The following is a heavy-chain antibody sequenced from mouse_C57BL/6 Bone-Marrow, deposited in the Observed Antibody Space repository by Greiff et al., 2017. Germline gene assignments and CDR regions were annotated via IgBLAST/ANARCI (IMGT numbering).Heavy chain of an antibody. CDR3: ADDGYYPFDY. Sequence: QVQLQQPGAELVKPGASVKLSCKASGYTSTSYWMHWVKQRPGQGLEWIGMIHPNSGSTNYNEKFKSKATLTVDKSSSTAYMQLSSLTSEDSAVYYCADDGYYPFDYWGQGSTLTVSS. J-gene: IGHJ2*01. CDR2: IHPNSGST. D-gene: IGHD2-3*01. CDR1: GYTSTSYW. V-gene: IGHV1-64*01.